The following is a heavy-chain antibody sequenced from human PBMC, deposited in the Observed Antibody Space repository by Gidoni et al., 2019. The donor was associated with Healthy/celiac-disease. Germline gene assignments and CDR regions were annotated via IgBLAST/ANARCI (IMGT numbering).Heavy chain of an antibody. CDR2: INHSGST. D-gene: IGHD2-8*01. Sequence: QVQLQQWGAGLLKPSETLSLTCAVYGGSFSGYYWSWIRQPPGKGLEWIGEINHSGSTNYNPSLKSRVTISVDTSKNQFSLKLSSVTAADTAVYYCARGDRKEWLPRAGFCDYWGQGTLVTVSS. J-gene: IGHJ4*02. CDR1: GGSFSGYY. V-gene: IGHV4-34*01. CDR3: ARGDRKEWLPRAGFCDY.